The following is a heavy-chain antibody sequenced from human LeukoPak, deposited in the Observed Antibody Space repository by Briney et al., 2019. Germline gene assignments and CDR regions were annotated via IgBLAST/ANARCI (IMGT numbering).Heavy chain of an antibody. CDR1: GGSISSSSYY. Sequence: SETLSLTCTVSGGSISSSSYYWGWIRQPPGKGLEWIGSIYYSGSTYYNPSLKSRVTISVDTSKNQFSLKLSSVTAADTAVYYCARPPRTVTTDPYYFDYWGQGTLVTVSS. V-gene: IGHV4-39*01. D-gene: IGHD4-11*01. CDR2: IYYSGST. J-gene: IGHJ4*02. CDR3: ARPPRTVTTDPYYFDY.